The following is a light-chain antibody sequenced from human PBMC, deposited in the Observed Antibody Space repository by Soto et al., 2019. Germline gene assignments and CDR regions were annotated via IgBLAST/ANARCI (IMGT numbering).Light chain of an antibody. CDR3: CSYAGNTLVV. Sequence: QSALTQPRSVSGSPGQSVTISCTGTSSDVGGYNYVSWYQQNPGKAPKLMIYDVSKRPSGVSERFSGSKSANTASLIISGLQAEDEADYYCCSYAGNTLVVFGGGTKLTVL. J-gene: IGLJ2*01. CDR1: SSDVGGYNY. CDR2: DVS. V-gene: IGLV2-11*01.